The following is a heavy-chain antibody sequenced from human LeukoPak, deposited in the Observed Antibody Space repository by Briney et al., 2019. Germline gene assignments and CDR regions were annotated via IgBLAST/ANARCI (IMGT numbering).Heavy chain of an antibody. D-gene: IGHD6-13*01. Sequence: ASVKVSCKASGYTFTSYDINWVRQATGQGPEWLGWVDPRSGNTGCAQKFQDRVTMTRDTSINTAYMELSGLDFEDTAVYYCARGYSSNWDFDYWGQGTLITVS. CDR2: VDPRSGNT. V-gene: IGHV1-8*01. J-gene: IGHJ4*02. CDR3: ARGYSSNWDFDY. CDR1: GYTFTSYD.